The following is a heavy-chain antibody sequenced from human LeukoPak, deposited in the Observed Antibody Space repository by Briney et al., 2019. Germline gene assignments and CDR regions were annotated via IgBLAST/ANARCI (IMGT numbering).Heavy chain of an antibody. D-gene: IGHD6-13*01. Sequence: SETLSLTCTVSGYSISSGYYWGWIRQPPGKGLEWIGSIYHSGSTYYNPSLKSRVTISVDTSKNQFSLKLSSVTAADTAVYYCARQGIAAAGTEGYWGQGTLVTVSS. CDR3: ARQGIAAAGTEGY. CDR2: IYHSGST. J-gene: IGHJ4*02. CDR1: GYSISSGYY. V-gene: IGHV4-38-2*02.